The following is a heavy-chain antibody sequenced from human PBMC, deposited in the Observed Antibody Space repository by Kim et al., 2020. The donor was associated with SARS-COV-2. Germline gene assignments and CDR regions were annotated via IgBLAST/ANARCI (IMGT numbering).Heavy chain of an antibody. Sequence: GGSLRLSCAASGYTFSSYWMHWVRQVPGKGLVWVSRINSDGSSTTYADSVKGRFTISRDNARNTLFLQMDSLGVEDTALYYCARLAHRYYIDYWGQGAM. J-gene: IGHJ4*02. CDR3: ARLAHRYYIDY. CDR2: INSDGSST. D-gene: IGHD2-15*01. V-gene: IGHV3-74*01. CDR1: GYTFSSYW.